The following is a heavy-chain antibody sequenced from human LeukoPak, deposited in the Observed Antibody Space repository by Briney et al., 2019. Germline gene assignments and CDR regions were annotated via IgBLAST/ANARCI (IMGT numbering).Heavy chain of an antibody. J-gene: IGHJ4*02. D-gene: IGHD6-19*01. Sequence: PGGSLRLSCAASGFTFSSYEMQWVRQAPGKGLQWVSYISGSGTIIYYADSVKGRFTISRDNAKNSLYLQMSSLRGEDTAVYYCARGGLYSSTLGYWGQGTLVTVSS. CDR2: ISGSGTII. CDR3: ARGGLYSSTLGY. CDR1: GFTFSSYE. V-gene: IGHV3-48*03.